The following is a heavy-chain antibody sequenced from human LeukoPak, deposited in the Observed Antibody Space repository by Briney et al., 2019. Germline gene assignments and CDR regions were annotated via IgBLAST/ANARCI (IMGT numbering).Heavy chain of an antibody. CDR3: ARALCSSDSCLTYDY. J-gene: IGHJ4*02. Sequence: GGSLRLSCAASGFTFVTYWMSWVRQAPGKGLEWVANIKQDGSETYYLDSVKGRFTISRDNAKNSLYLQMNSLRAEDTAVYYCARALCSSDSCLTYDYWGQGTLVTVSS. D-gene: IGHD2-2*01. CDR1: GFTFVTYW. CDR2: IKQDGSET. V-gene: IGHV3-7*04.